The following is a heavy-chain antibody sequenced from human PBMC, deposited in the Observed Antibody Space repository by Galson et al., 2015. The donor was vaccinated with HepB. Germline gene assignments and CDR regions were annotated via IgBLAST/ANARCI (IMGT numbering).Heavy chain of an antibody. V-gene: IGHV1-46*04. CDR2: LNPSGGST. Sequence: SVKVPCKASGYIFTTYYMHWVRQAPGQGLEWMGILNPSGGSTSYAQKLQGRVTMTRDTSTSTVYMELSSLRSEDTAMYYCARSSLYYDILTGYYTDLGAFDIWGQGTMVTVSS. CDR1: GYIFTTYY. CDR3: ARSSLYYDILTGYYTDLGAFDI. J-gene: IGHJ3*02. D-gene: IGHD3-9*01.